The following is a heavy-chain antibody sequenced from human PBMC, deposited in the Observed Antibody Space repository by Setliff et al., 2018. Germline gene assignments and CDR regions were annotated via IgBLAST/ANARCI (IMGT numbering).Heavy chain of an antibody. Sequence: GESLKISCRASGYRFTSQWIAWVRQTPGKGLEWMGIIYPADSDTTYSPSFEGQVTISVDKSISTAYLQWSSLKASDTAMYYCASPSAGWTKPFDVWGQGTMVTVSS. CDR2: IYPADSDT. V-gene: IGHV5-51*01. D-gene: IGHD6-19*01. J-gene: IGHJ3*01. CDR1: GYRFTSQW. CDR3: ASPSAGWTKPFDV.